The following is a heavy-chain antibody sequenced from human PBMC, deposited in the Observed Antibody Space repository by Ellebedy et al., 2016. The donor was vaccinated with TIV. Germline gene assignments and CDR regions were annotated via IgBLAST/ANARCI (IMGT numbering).Heavy chain of an antibody. CDR1: GYTFTGYY. CDR2: INPNSGGT. CDR3: ARGGGYRHGDYYYGMDV. V-gene: IGHV1-2*07. J-gene: IGHJ6*02. D-gene: IGHD5-18*01. Sequence: ASVKVSCKASGYTFTGYYIHWVRQAPGQGLEWMGWINPNSGGTNYAHKFQGRVSMTRDTSISTAYMELSRLRSDDTAVYYCARGGGYRHGDYYYGMDVWGQGTTVTVSS.